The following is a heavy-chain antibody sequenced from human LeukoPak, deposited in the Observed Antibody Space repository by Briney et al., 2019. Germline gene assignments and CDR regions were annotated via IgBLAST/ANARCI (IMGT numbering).Heavy chain of an antibody. CDR2: ISSSSSYI. Sequence: GGSLRLSCAASGFTFSSYSMNWVRQAPGKGLEWVSSISSSSSYIYYADSVEGRFTISRDNAKNSLYLQMNSLRAEDTAVYYCARGLSYYFDYWGQGTLVTVSS. CDR1: GFTFSSYS. V-gene: IGHV3-21*01. J-gene: IGHJ4*02. CDR3: ARGLSYYFDY.